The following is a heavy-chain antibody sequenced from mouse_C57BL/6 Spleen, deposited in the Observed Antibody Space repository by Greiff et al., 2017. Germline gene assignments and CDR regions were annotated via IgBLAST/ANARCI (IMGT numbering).Heavy chain of an antibody. J-gene: IGHJ3*01. Sequence: QVQLKQPGAELVMPGASVKLSCKASGYTFTSYWMHWVKQRPGQGFEWIGEIDPSDSYTNYNQKFKGKSTLTVDKSSSTAYMQLSSLTSEDSAVYYCARAGYYYGSSFAGFGCWGQGTLVTVAA. V-gene: IGHV1-69*01. D-gene: IGHD1-1*01. CDR1: GYTFTSYW. CDR3: ARAGYYYGSSFAGFGC. CDR2: IDPSDSYT.